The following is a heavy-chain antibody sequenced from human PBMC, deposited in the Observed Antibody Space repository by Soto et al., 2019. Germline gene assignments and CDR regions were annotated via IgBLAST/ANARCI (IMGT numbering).Heavy chain of an antibody. D-gene: IGHD3-9*01. J-gene: IGHJ4*02. CDR2: INHSGST. Sequence: SETLSLTCAVYGGSFSGYYWSWIRQPPGKGLERIGEINHSGSTNYNPSIKSRVTISVDTSKNQFSLKLSSVTAADMAVYYCARKLMYYDILTGYRPRDYYFDYWGQGTLVTVSS. V-gene: IGHV4-34*01. CDR3: ARKLMYYDILTGYRPRDYYFDY. CDR1: GGSFSGYY.